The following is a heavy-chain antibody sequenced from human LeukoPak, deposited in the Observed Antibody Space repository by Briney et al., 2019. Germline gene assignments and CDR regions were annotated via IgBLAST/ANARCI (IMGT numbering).Heavy chain of an antibody. J-gene: IGHJ6*03. CDR2: INWNGGST. CDR1: GFTFDDYG. V-gene: IGHV3-20*04. CDR3: ARSSGVYSGYYMDV. D-gene: IGHD3-22*01. Sequence: PGGSLRLSCAASGFTFDDYGMSWVRQAPGKGLVWVSGINWNGGSTGYADSVKGRFTISRDNAKNSLYLQMNSLRAEDTALYYCARSSGVYSGYYMDVWGKGTTVTVSS.